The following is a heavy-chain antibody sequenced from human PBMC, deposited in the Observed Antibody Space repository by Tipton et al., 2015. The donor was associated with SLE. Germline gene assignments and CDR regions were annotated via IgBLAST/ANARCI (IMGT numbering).Heavy chain of an antibody. CDR1: GYTFTDYY. CDR2: VDPEDGET. J-gene: IGHJ6*03. V-gene: IGHV1-69-2*01. Sequence: VQSGAEVKKPGATVKISCKVSGYTFTDYYMHWVQQAPGKGLEWMGLVDPEDGETIYAEKFQGRVTITADTSTDTAYMELSSLRSEDTAVYYCATRDVDTAMVNYYYMDVWGKGTTVTVSS. CDR3: ATRDVDTAMVNYYYMDV. D-gene: IGHD5-18*01.